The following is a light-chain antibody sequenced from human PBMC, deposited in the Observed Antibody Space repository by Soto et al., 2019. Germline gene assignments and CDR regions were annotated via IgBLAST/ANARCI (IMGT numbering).Light chain of an antibody. CDR1: QGIRSD. Sequence: DIQMTQSPSSLSASVGDRVTITCRASQGIRSDLGWYQQTLGKAPKRLIYAASSLQSGVPSRFSGSGSGTEFTLTISSLQPEDFATYYCLQHNTYPYTFGQGTKLEIK. CDR2: AAS. J-gene: IGKJ2*01. CDR3: LQHNTYPYT. V-gene: IGKV1-17*01.